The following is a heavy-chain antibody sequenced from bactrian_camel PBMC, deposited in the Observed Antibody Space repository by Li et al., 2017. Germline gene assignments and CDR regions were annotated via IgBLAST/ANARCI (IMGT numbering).Heavy chain of an antibody. Sequence: HVQLVESGGGSVQAGGSLRLSCAASGYLYSSACMGWLRQAPGKEREGVAAIDDVGSTSYANFAKGRFTISRDNAKSTMYLQMNNLKPDDGGTYYCAVAIRGMYGGTWFCHNRDGIDYWGEGTQVTVS. D-gene: IGHD7*01. CDR1: GYLYSSAC. V-gene: IGHV3S53*01. CDR2: IDDVGST. J-gene: IGHJ7*01.